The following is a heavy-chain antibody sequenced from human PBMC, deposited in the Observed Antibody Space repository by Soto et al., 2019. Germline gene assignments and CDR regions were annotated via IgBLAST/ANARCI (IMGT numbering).Heavy chain of an antibody. J-gene: IGHJ3*02. D-gene: IGHD3-3*01. CDR2: INPATGAA. Sequence: QLHLVQSGAVVKKPGASVTVSCSASGYPVTAYYMHWVRQAPGRGLEWMGGINPATGAAKYTQTVQGRVTMTRETSTSTTFMELSGLTSEDTAVFYCARGGGVGVAGSAAFDMWGQGTLVTVSS. CDR3: ARGGGVGVAGSAAFDM. CDR1: GYPVTAYY. V-gene: IGHV1-2*02.